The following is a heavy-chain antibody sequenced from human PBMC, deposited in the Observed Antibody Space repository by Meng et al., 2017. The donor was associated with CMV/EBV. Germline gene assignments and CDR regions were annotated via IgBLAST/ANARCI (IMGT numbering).Heavy chain of an antibody. CDR1: GFTVSSNY. Sequence: GESLKISCAASGFTVSSNYMSWVRQAPGKGLEWVSVIYSGGSTYYADSVKGRFTISRDNSKNTLYLQMNSLRAGDTAVYYCARGGVYYDFWSGYYYYFDYWGQGTLVTVSS. CDR3: ARGGVYYDFWSGYYYYFDY. V-gene: IGHV3-66*02. J-gene: IGHJ4*02. D-gene: IGHD3-3*01. CDR2: IYSGGST.